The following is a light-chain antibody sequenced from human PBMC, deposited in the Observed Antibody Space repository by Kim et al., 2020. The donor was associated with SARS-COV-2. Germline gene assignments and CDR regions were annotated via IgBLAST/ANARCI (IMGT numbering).Light chain of an antibody. V-gene: IGLV3-19*01. Sequence: VALGQTVKSTCQGDSLRSYYATWYQQKPRQAPVLVIYGRNNRPSGIPDRFSGSASGNTASLTISGTQAEDEADFYCQSRDSGGRVMFGGGTQLTVL. CDR1: SLRSYY. J-gene: IGLJ3*02. CDR2: GRN. CDR3: QSRDSGGRVM.